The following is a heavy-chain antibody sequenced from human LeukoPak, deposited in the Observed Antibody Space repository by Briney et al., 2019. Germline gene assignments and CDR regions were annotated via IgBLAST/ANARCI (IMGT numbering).Heavy chain of an antibody. Sequence: ASVTVSCKTSGYTSTSYDINWVRQATGQGLEWLGWMSPNNGDTGYAQKFQGRVTMTRDTSTNTAYMELSALTSEDTAAYYCARNRPTTGDFISWGQGALVTVSS. D-gene: IGHD1-1*01. CDR3: ARNRPTTGDFIS. J-gene: IGHJ4*02. CDR1: GYTSTSYD. CDR2: MSPNNGDT. V-gene: IGHV1-8*01.